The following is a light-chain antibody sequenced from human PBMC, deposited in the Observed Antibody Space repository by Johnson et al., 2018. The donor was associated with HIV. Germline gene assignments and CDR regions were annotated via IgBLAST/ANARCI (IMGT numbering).Light chain of an antibody. V-gene: IGLV1-51*02. CDR1: SSNIGNNY. CDR3: GTWDSSLGAHYV. Sequence: QSVLTQPPSVSAAPGQKVTISCSGSSSNIGNNYVSWYQQLPGTAPKLLIYEKNKRPSGIPDRFSASKSGTSATLDITGLQPGDEADYYCGTWDSSLGAHYVCGTGTKVTVL. CDR2: EKN. J-gene: IGLJ1*01.